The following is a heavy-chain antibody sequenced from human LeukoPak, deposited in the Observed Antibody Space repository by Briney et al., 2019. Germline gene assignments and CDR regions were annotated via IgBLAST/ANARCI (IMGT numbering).Heavy chain of an antibody. CDR1: GYSISSGYY. D-gene: IGHD5-18*01. CDR2: IYHSGST. CDR3: ASGEYVDTAMVTGY. J-gene: IGHJ4*02. Sequence: SETLSLTCTVSGYSISSGYYWGWIRQPPGKGLEWIGSIYHSGSTYYNPSLKSRVTISVDTSKNQFSLKLSSVTAADTAVYYCASGEYVDTAMVTGYWGQGTLVTVSS. V-gene: IGHV4-38-2*02.